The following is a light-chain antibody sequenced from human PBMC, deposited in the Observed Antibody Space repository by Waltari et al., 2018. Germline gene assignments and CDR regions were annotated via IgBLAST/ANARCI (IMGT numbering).Light chain of an antibody. V-gene: IGKV2-28*01. CDR3: MQARQTPWT. CDR2: LIS. Sequence: DIVMTQSPLSLSVTPGEPASISCKSSQSLLHGSGNTFLDWYLKKPGQSPQLLIYLISNRASGVPDRFSGSGSGTDFTLKISRVEAEDVGVYFCMQARQTPWTFGQGTKVEIK. J-gene: IGKJ1*01. CDR1: QSLLHGSGNTF.